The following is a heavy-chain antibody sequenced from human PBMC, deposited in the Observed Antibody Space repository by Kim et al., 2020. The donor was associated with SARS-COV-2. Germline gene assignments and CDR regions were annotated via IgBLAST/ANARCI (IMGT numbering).Heavy chain of an antibody. J-gene: IGHJ3*02. CDR1: GFSLSTSGMC. D-gene: IGHD3-22*01. CDR2: IDWDDDK. CDR3: ARSPTYYYDSSGYYPGENAFDI. V-gene: IGHV2-70*01. Sequence: SGPTLVKPTQTLTLTCTFSGFSLSTSGMCVSWIRQPPGKALEWLALIDWDDDKYYSTSLKTRLTISKDTSKNQVVLTMTNMDPVDTATYYCARSPTYYYDSSGYYPGENAFDIWGQGTMVTVSS.